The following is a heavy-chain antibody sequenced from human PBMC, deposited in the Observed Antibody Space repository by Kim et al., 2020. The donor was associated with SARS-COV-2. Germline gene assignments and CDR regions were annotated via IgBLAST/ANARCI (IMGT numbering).Heavy chain of an antibody. J-gene: IGHJ4*02. V-gene: IGHV4-59*01. D-gene: IGHD6-13*01. Sequence: SETLSLTCTVSGGSISSYYWSWIRQPPGKGLEWIGYIYYSGSTNYNPSLKSRVTISVDTSKNQFSLKLSSVTAADTAVYYCARVHPVAAAGTGPYFDYWGQGTLVTVSS. CDR2: IYYSGST. CDR1: GGSISSYY. CDR3: ARVHPVAAAGTGPYFDY.